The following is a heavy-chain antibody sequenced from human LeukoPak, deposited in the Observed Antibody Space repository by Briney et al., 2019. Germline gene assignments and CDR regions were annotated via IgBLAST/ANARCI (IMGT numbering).Heavy chain of an antibody. CDR2: IASDGSST. J-gene: IGHJ4*02. CDR3: ARMGDVPNDYAGD. Sequence: PGGSLRLSCAASGFTFSSYWMNWVRQAPGKGLVWVSRIASDGSSTTYADSVKGRFSISRDNSKNTLYLQMNNLRVDDTAVYYCARMGDVPNDYAGDWGQGVLVTVSS. V-gene: IGHV3-74*01. D-gene: IGHD1-1*01. CDR1: GFTFSSYW.